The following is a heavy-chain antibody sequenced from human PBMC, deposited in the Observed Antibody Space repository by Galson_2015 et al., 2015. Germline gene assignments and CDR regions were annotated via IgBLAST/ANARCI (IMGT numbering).Heavy chain of an antibody. J-gene: IGHJ5*02. V-gene: IGHV1-2*04. CDR2: INPNSGGT. Sequence: SVKVSCKASGYTFTGYYMHWVRQAPGQGLEWMGWINPNSGGTNYAQKFQGWVTITRDTSISTAYMELSRLRSDDTAVYYCARDRAAAGTRKKTVNWFDPWGQGTLVTVSS. CDR1: GYTFTGYY. D-gene: IGHD6-13*01. CDR3: ARDRAAAGTRKKTVNWFDP.